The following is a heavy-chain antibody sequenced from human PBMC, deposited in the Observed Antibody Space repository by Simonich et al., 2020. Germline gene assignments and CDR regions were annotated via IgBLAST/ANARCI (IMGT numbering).Heavy chain of an antibody. J-gene: IGHJ6*02. CDR2: ISSSGSTI. D-gene: IGHD6-6*01. CDR3: ARDFRLQLVEIGTYYYYGMDV. CDR1: GFTFSSYE. V-gene: IGHV3-48*03. Sequence: EVQLVESGGGLVQPGGSLRLSCAASGFTFSSYEMNWVRQAPGKGLEWVSYISSSGSTIYYADSVKGRFTITRDNAKNSLYLQMNSLRAEDTAVYYCARDFRLQLVEIGTYYYYGMDVWGHGTTVTVSS.